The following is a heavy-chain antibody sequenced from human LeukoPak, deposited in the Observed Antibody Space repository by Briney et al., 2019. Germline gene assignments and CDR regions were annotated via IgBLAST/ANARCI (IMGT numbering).Heavy chain of an antibody. CDR1: GFTFSDYY. Sequence: GGSLRLSCAASGFTFSDYYVGWIRQSPGKGLEWVSYISGSGSTTYYADSVKGRFTISRDNAKNSLYLQMNSLRAEDTAVYYCAREPSYWGQGTLVTVSS. J-gene: IGHJ4*02. CDR3: AREPSY. CDR2: ISGSGSTT. V-gene: IGHV3-11*01.